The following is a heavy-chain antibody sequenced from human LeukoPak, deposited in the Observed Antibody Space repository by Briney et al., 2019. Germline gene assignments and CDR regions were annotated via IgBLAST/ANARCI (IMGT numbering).Heavy chain of an antibody. CDR3: AKDWAPHNRVYDCLDA. D-gene: IGHD3-16*01. J-gene: IGHJ5*02. CDR2: IGSGADL. Sequence: GGSLRLSCVGSGFAFGVHAMSWVRQAPGKGPEWVATIGSGADLFYAESVKGRFTISRDDPRNTVWLQMNSLRAEDTALYYCAKDWAPHNRVYDCLDAWGQGTQVTVS. CDR1: GFAFGVHA. V-gene: IGHV3-23*01.